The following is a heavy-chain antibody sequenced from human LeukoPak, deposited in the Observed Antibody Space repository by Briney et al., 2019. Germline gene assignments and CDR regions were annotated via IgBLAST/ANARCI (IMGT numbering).Heavy chain of an antibody. Sequence: GGSLRLSCVASGFNFGAYPMGWVRQAPGKGLEWVSTIGATDNSKYYRDSVKGRFTISRDNSKNTLFLQMNNLRDEDTAVYYCAKETIGNFDYWGQGSLVTVSS. CDR2: IGATDNSK. CDR3: AKETIGNFDY. V-gene: IGHV3-23*02. CDR1: GFNFGAYP. D-gene: IGHD5-24*01. J-gene: IGHJ4*02.